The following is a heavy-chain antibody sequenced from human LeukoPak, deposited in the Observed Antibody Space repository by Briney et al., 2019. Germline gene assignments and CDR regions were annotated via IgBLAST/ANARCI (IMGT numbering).Heavy chain of an antibody. D-gene: IGHD3-22*01. CDR2: INSNSGGA. CDR3: GRGTVVLMGVDY. V-gene: IGHV1-2*02. CDR1: GYTFIGYY. J-gene: IGHJ4*02. Sequence: ASVKVSCKASGYTFIGYYIHWVRQAPGQGLEWMGWINSNSGGANYAQKFQGRVTMARDTSISTAYMELSSLRSDDTAIYYCGRGTVVLMGVDYWGQGTLVTVSS.